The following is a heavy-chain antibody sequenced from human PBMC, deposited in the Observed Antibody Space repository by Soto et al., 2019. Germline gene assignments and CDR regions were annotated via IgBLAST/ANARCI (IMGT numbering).Heavy chain of an antibody. CDR1: GFTFSSYS. CDR3: ARNSGRGTPIDY. D-gene: IGHD3-10*01. CDR2: ISSSSSYI. Sequence: EVQLVESGGGLVKPEGSLRLSCAASGFTFSSYSMNWVRQAPGKGLEWVSSISSSSSYIYYADSVKGRFTISRDNAKNSLYLQMNSLRAEDTAVYYCARNSGRGTPIDYWGQGTLVTVSS. V-gene: IGHV3-21*01. J-gene: IGHJ4*02.